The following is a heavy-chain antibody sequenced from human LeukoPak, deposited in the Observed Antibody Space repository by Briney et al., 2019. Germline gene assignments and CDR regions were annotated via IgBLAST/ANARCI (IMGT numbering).Heavy chain of an antibody. Sequence: PGGSLRLPYAASGLPYYHYAMSWVPHAPGKGPEWVSSITSSGGSTYYADSVKGRFTISRDNSKNTLYLQMNSLRAEDTAVFYCAKSSLLEWFSRQSWFDPWGQGTLVTVSS. V-gene: IGHV3-23*01. CDR2: ITSSGGST. CDR1: GLPYYHYA. D-gene: IGHD3-3*01. CDR3: AKSSLLEWFSRQSWFDP. J-gene: IGHJ5*02.